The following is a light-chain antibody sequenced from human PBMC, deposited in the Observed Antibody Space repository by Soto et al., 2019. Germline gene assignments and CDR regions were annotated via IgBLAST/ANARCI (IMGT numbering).Light chain of an antibody. V-gene: IGKV1-39*01. CDR1: QSISSY. CDR3: QHQDT. J-gene: IGKJ4*01. CDR2: AAS. Sequence: DIQMTQSPSSLSASVGDRVTITCRASQSISSYLNWYQQKPGKAPKLLIYAASSLQSGVPSRFSGSGSGTDFTLTICSPQPEDFATYCCQHQDTFGGGTKVEIK.